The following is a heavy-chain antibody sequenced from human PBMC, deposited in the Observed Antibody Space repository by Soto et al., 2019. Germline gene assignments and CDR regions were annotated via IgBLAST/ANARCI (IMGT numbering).Heavy chain of an antibody. Sequence: QITLKESGPTLVKPTQTLTLTCTFSGFSLSTSGVGVGWIRQPPGKALDWLALIYLDDAKRSSPSLKSRVTITKDTSKHPVVLTMPNMDPVDTATYYCAHRRGLLYFDWFGVVENWFDPWGQGTLVTVSS. D-gene: IGHD3-9*01. CDR1: GFSLSTSGVG. CDR2: IYLDDAK. V-gene: IGHV2-5*02. J-gene: IGHJ5*02. CDR3: AHRRGLLYFDWFGVVENWFDP.